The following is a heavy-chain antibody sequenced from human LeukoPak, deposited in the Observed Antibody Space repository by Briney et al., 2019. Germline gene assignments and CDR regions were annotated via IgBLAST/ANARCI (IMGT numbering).Heavy chain of an antibody. CDR3: ARYSSWYNWFDP. D-gene: IGHD6-13*01. CDR1: GYTFTNYD. CDR2: MNPNSGNT. V-gene: IGHV1-8*01. Sequence: ASVKVSCKASGYTFTNYDVNWVQQATGQGLEWMGWMNPNSGNTGYAQKFQGRVTMTRNTSISTAYMELSSLRSEDTAVYYCARYSSWYNWFDPWGQGTLVTVSS. J-gene: IGHJ5*02.